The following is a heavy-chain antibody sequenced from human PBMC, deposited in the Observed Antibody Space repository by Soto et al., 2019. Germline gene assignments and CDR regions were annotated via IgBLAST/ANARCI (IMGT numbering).Heavy chain of an antibody. CDR2: ISSSGDRT. D-gene: IGHD4-17*01. CDR1: GFTFSSYT. J-gene: IGHJ4*02. Sequence: GGSLRLSCAASGFTFSSYTMNWVRQAPGKGLEWVSIISSSGDRTYYADSVKGRFTISRDNSKNTLYLQMNSLRAEDTAVYYCAKVRGTVTTPFDYWGQGTLVTVSS. CDR3: AKVRGTVTTPFDY. V-gene: IGHV3-23*01.